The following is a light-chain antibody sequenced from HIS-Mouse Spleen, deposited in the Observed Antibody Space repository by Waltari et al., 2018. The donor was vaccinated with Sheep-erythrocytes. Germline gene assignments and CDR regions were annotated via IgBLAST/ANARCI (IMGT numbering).Light chain of an antibody. Sequence: SYVLTQPPSVSVAPGKTARITCGGNNIGSKSVHWYRQKPGQAPVLVVYDESDRPSGIPERFSGSNSGNTATLTISRVEAGDEADYYCQVWDSSSDPSYVFGTGTKVTVL. J-gene: IGLJ1*01. CDR2: DES. CDR1: NIGSKS. V-gene: IGLV3-21*03. CDR3: QVWDSSSDPSYV.